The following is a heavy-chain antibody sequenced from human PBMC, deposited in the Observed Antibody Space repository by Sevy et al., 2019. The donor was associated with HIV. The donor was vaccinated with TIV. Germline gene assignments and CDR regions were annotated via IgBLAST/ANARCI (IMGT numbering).Heavy chain of an antibody. V-gene: IGHV3-7*01. CDR3: VRAIAAAGSF. CDR2: IKKDGSVK. D-gene: IGHD6-13*01. J-gene: IGHJ4*02. Sequence: GGSLRLSCAASGFSLNNYWMNWVRQAPGKGLEWVANIKKDGSVKYYVDSVKGRFTISRDKARNLLYLQMNSLRVEDTALYYCVRAIAAAGSFWGQGTLVTVSS. CDR1: GFSLNNYW.